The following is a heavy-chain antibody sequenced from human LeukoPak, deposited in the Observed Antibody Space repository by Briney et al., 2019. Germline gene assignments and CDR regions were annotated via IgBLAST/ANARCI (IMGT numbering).Heavy chain of an antibody. CDR1: GGSISSSSYY. CDR3: AREEVSSGNAFDI. D-gene: IGHD6-19*01. CDR2: IYHSGST. Sequence: SETLSLTCTVSGGSISSSSYYWGWIRQPPGKGLEWIGSIYHSGSTYYNPSLKSRVTISVDTFKNQFSLKLSSVTAADTAVYYCAREEVSSGNAFDIWGQGTMVTVSS. V-gene: IGHV4-39*07. J-gene: IGHJ3*02.